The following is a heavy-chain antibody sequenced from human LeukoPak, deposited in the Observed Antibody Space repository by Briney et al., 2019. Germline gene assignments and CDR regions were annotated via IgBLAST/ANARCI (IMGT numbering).Heavy chain of an antibody. CDR2: IIPIFGTA. CDR3: ASLSSGVPAAISGYIPPDMDV. CDR1: GGTFSSYA. D-gene: IGHD2-2*02. J-gene: IGHJ6*03. Sequence: GSSVKVSCKASGGTFSSYAISWVRQAPGQGLEWMGGIIPIFGTANYAQKFQGRVTITTDESTSTAYMELSSLRSEDTAVYYCASLSSGVPAAISGYIPPDMDVWGKGTTVTVSS. V-gene: IGHV1-69*05.